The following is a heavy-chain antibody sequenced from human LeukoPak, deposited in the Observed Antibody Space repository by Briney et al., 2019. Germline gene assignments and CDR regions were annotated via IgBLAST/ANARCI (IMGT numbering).Heavy chain of an antibody. CDR1: GGTFSSYA. CDR3: ATTYYDFWSGLD. D-gene: IGHD3-3*01. CDR2: IIPIFGTA. Sequence: ASVKVSCKASGGTFSSYAISWVRQAPGQGLEWMGGIIPIFGTANYAQKFQGRVTITTDESTSTAYMELSSLRSEDTAVYYCATTYYDFWSGLDWGQGTLVTVSS. J-gene: IGHJ4*02. V-gene: IGHV1-69*05.